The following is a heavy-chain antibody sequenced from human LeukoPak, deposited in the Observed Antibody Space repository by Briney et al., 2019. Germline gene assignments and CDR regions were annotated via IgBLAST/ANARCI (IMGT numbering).Heavy chain of an antibody. Sequence: ASVKVSCKASGYTFTGYYMHWVRQAPGQGLEWMGWINPNSGGTNYAQKFQGRVTMTRDTSISTAYMELRSLRSDDTAVYYCARDRNIAAAGTSRAFDIWGQGTMVTVSS. J-gene: IGHJ3*02. CDR2: INPNSGGT. V-gene: IGHV1-2*02. CDR1: GYTFTGYY. CDR3: ARDRNIAAAGTSRAFDI. D-gene: IGHD6-13*01.